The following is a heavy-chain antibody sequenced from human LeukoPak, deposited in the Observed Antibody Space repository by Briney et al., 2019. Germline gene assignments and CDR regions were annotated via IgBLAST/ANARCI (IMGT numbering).Heavy chain of an antibody. Sequence: GGSLRLSCVGTGFTFSAYRMNWVRQAPGKGLEWVSSTSSSSSYIYYADSVKGRITISRDNAKNSLYLQMNSLRVEDTAVYYCARDQLGYCSSTSCYNFDYWGQGTLVTVSS. D-gene: IGHD2-2*01. CDR1: GFTFSAYR. CDR2: TSSSSSYI. CDR3: ARDQLGYCSSTSCYNFDY. V-gene: IGHV3-21*01. J-gene: IGHJ4*02.